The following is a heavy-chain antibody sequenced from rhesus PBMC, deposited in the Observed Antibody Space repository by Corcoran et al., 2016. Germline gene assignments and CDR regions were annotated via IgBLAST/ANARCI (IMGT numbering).Heavy chain of an antibody. CDR2: ISPYNGNK. J-gene: IGHJ4*01. V-gene: IGHV1-180*01. CDR3: TREGYRKTFDY. Sequence: QVQLVQSGADIKQPGASVKLSCKASGYSLTTHYIPWVRPAPGQGLQWIGLISPYNGNKAYAQNFQGRVTISTDTPTSTAYMELISLRSEDTAVYYCTREGYRKTFDYWGQGVLVTVSS. D-gene: IGHD5-42*01. CDR1: GYSLTTHY.